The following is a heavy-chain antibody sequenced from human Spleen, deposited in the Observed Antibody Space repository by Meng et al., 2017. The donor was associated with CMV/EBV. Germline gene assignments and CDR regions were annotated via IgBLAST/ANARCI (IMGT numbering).Heavy chain of an antibody. D-gene: IGHD2-15*01. CDR2: ISYDGSNK. CDR1: GFTFSSYA. J-gene: IGHJ6*02. V-gene: IGHV3-30*04. Sequence: GESLKISCAASGFTFSSYAMHWVRQAPGKGLEWVAVISYDGSNKYYADSVKGRFTISRDNSKNTLYLQMNSLRAEDTAVYYRAREIVLDYYFYGMDVWGQGTTVTVSS. CDR3: AREIVLDYYFYGMDV.